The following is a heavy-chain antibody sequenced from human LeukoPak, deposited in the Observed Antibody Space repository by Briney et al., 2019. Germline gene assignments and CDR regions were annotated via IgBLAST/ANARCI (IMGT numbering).Heavy chain of an antibody. CDR1: GFTFSSYW. CDR2: INSDGSST. V-gene: IGHV3-74*01. D-gene: IGHD2-15*01. Sequence: GGSLRLSCAASGFTFSSYWMHWVRQAPGKGLVWVSRINSDGSSTTYADSVKGRFTISRDNAKNTLYLQMNSLRAEDTAVYYCAYYSCSDPARKYLDSRDRGPLDPVSS. CDR3: AYYSCSDPARKYLDS. J-gene: IGHJ4*02.